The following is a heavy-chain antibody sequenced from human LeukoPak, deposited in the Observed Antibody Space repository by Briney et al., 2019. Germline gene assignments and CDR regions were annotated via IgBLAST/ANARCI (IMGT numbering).Heavy chain of an antibody. V-gene: IGHV4-38-2*01. CDR3: ARQIVVVPRVAFDI. CDR1: GYSISSGYH. D-gene: IGHD2-2*01. CDR2: IYHSGST. J-gene: IGHJ3*02. Sequence: SETLSLTCAVSGYSISSGYHWGWIRQPPGKGLEWIGSIYHSGSTYYNPSLKSRVTISVDTSKNQFSLKLSSVTAADTAVYYCARQIVVVPRVAFDIWGQGTMVTVSS.